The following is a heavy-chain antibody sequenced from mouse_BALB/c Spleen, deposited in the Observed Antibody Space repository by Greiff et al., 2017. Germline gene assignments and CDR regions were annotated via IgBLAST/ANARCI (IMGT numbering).Heavy chain of an antibody. CDR3: ATFTTAYYFDY. D-gene: IGHD1-2*01. V-gene: IGHV1-69*01. J-gene: IGHJ2*01. CDR2: IDTSDSYT. CDR1: GYTFTDYW. Sequence: QVHVKQPGAELVMPGASVKMSCKASGYTFTDYWMHWVKQRPGQGLEWIGAIDTSDSYTSYNQKFKGKATLTVDESSSTAYMQLSSLTSEDSAVYYCATFTTAYYFDYWGQGTTLTVSS.